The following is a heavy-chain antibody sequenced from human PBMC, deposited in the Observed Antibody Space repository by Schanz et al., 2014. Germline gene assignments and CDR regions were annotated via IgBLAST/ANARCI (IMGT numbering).Heavy chain of an antibody. CDR2: SSSSGSYI. CDR1: GFTISSYS. D-gene: IGHD6-19*01. J-gene: IGHJ4*02. V-gene: IGHV3-21*01. Sequence: EVHLVESGGGLVKRGGSLRLSCAASGFTISSYSMNWVRQAPGKGLEWVSYSSSSGSYIYYADSVKGRFSISRDNAKNSLFLQMNRLRAEDTALYYCAIIGVMVAVAGTRADYWGQGTLVTVSS. CDR3: AIIGVMVAVAGTRADY.